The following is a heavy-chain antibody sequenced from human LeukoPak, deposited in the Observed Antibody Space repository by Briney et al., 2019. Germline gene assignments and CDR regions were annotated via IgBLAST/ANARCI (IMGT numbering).Heavy chain of an antibody. CDR3: AREENDAFDI. Sequence: SETLSLTCSVSGGSISSYFWSWIRQPAGKGLEWIGRIYSSGSTNYKSSLKGRITMSVDTSKIQFSLKLSSVTAADTAMYYCAREENDAFDIWGQGTMVTVFS. CDR2: IYSSGST. CDR1: GGSISSYF. D-gene: IGHD5-24*01. V-gene: IGHV4-4*07. J-gene: IGHJ3*02.